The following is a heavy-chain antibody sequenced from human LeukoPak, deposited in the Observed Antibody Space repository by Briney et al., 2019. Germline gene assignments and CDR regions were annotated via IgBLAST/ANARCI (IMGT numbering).Heavy chain of an antibody. CDR3: ARVVIAAASGIWFDP. D-gene: IGHD6-13*01. CDR1: GGSISSGGYY. Sequence: PSETLFLTCTVSGGSISSGGYYWSWIRQPPGKGLEWIGYVYHSGSTYYHPSRKSRVTISVDTSKNQFSLKLSSVTAADTAVYYCARVVIAAASGIWFDPWGQGNLVTVSS. V-gene: IGHV4-30-2*01. CDR2: VYHSGST. J-gene: IGHJ5*02.